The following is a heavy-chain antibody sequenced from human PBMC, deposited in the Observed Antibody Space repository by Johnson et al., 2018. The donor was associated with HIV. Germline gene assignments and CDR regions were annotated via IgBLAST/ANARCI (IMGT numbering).Heavy chain of an antibody. D-gene: IGHD3-10*01. CDR2: MSYDGSKE. Sequence: QVQLVESGGGVVQPGRSLRLSCAASGFTFSDYAIHWVRQAPVKGLEWVGVMSYDGSKENYADSVKGRFTISRDNSKNTVYLQMNTLRPEDTALYYCARDRFGSGRPNAFDMWGLGTLVTVSS. CDR3: ARDRFGSGRPNAFDM. CDR1: GFTFSDYA. J-gene: IGHJ3*02. V-gene: IGHV3-30-3*01.